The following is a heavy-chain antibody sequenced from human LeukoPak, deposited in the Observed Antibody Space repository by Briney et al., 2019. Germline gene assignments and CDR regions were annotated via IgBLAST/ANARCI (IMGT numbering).Heavy chain of an antibody. V-gene: IGHV3-74*01. CDR1: GLSFSSYW. J-gene: IGHJ4*02. CDR2: INTDGSST. D-gene: IGHD1-26*01. Sequence: GGSLRLSCEASGLSFSSYWTCWVRQAPGKGLVWVSRINTDGSSTSYAESVKGRFTISRDNAKNTLYLQMNSLRAEDTAVYYCARSRGERKLYFFFVFDYWGQGTLV. CDR3: ARSRGERKLYFFFVFDY.